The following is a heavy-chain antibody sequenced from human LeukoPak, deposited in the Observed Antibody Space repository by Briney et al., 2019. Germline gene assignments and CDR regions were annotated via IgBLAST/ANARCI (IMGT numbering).Heavy chain of an antibody. J-gene: IGHJ4*02. CDR2: INPNSGDT. D-gene: IGHD2-2*01. V-gene: IGHV1-2*06. CDR3: ARDYCSSTSCLFDY. CDR1: GYTFTGYH. Sequence: RASVKVTCKASGYTFTGYHMHWVRQAPGQGLEWMGRINPNSGDTNYAQKLQGRVTMTRDTSISTAYVELSRLRSDDTAVYYCARDYCSSTSCLFDYWGQGTLVTVSS.